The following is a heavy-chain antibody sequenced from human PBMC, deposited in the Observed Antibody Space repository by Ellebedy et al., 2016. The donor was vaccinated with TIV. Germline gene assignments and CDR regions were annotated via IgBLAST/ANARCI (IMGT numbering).Heavy chain of an antibody. CDR3: ARGGGHNWNDAYHFDY. Sequence: AASVKVSCKASGYTFTSYYMYWVRQAPGQGLEWMGTINPSGGYTTYAQKTQGRVTMTRDTSRSIVYMELNSLRSEDTAVYYCARGGGHNWNDAYHFDYWGQGTLVAVSS. CDR2: INPSGGYT. D-gene: IGHD1-20*01. J-gene: IGHJ4*02. V-gene: IGHV1-46*01. CDR1: GYTFTSYY.